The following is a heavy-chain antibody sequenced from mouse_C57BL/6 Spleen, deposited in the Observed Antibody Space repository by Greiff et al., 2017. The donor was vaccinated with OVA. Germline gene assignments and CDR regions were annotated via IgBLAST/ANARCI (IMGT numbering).Heavy chain of an antibody. D-gene: IGHD1-1*01. V-gene: IGHV1-82*01. CDR3: AREGIYYYGSSYDAMDY. CDR2: IYPGDGDT. CDR1: GYAFSSSW. J-gene: IGHJ4*01. Sequence: QVQLKESGPELVKPGASVKISCKASGYAFSSSWMNWVKQRPGKGLEWIGRIYPGDGDTNYNGKFKGKATLTADKSSSTAYMQLSSLTSEDSAVYFCAREGIYYYGSSYDAMDYWGQGTSVTVSS.